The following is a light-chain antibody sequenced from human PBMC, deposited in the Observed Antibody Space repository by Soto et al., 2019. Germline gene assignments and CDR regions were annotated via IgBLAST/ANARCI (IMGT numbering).Light chain of an antibody. J-gene: IGKJ1*01. CDR3: QQYSTYRT. Sequence: DIQMTQSPSTLSSSVGDRVTITCRASQSISSWLAWYQQKPGKAPKLPIYKASSLESGVPSRLSGSGSGTEFTLTIRSLKPDDFATYYCQQYSTYRTFGQGTKVDIK. CDR2: KAS. V-gene: IGKV1-5*03. CDR1: QSISSW.